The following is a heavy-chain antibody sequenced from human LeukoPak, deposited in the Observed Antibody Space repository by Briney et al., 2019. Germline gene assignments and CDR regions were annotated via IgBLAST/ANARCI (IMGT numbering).Heavy chain of an antibody. Sequence: PGGSLRLSCAASGFTFSSYAMSRVRQAPGKGLEWVSAISGSGGGTYYADSVKGRFTISRDNSKNTLYLQMNSLRAEDTAVYYCAKERDIVVVVAGVGGYWGQGTLVTVSS. V-gene: IGHV3-23*01. CDR1: GFTFSSYA. D-gene: IGHD2-15*01. J-gene: IGHJ4*02. CDR3: AKERDIVVVVAGVGGY. CDR2: ISGSGGGT.